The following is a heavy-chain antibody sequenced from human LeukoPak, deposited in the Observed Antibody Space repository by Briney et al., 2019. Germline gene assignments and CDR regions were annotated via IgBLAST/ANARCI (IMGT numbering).Heavy chain of an antibody. Sequence: GGSLRLSCAASGFTFSSYWMHWVRQAPGKGLVWVSRIKTDGSTTTYADSVKGRFTISRDNSKNTLFFQMNSLRVEDTAVYYCARGSVQLGAAGLFEYWGQGTLVTVSS. V-gene: IGHV3-74*01. J-gene: IGHJ4*02. CDR1: GFTFSSYW. CDR2: IKTDGSTT. D-gene: IGHD6-13*01. CDR3: ARGSVQLGAAGLFEY.